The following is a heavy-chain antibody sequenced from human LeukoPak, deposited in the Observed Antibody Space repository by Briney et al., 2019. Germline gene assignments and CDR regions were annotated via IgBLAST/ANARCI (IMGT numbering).Heavy chain of an antibody. CDR1: GGSFSGYY. CDR3: GVRGVIHAFDP. CDR2: IIHSGST. Sequence: PSETLSLTCAVYGGSFSGYYWSWIRQPPGKGLEWIGEIIHSGSTNYNPSLKSRVTISVDTSKNQFSLKLSSVTAADTAVYYCGVRGVIHAFDPWGQGTLVTVSS. V-gene: IGHV4-34*12. D-gene: IGHD3-10*01. J-gene: IGHJ5*02.